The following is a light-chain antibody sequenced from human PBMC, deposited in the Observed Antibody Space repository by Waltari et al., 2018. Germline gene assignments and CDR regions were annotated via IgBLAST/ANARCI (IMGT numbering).Light chain of an antibody. Sequence: QSALTQPASVSGSPGQSITISCTGTSSDVGSYNLVSWYQQHPGKAPKVMIYEDNKRPSGVSNRFSGSKSGNTASLTISGLQAEDEADYYCCSYAGSSRHWLFGGGTKLAVL. J-gene: IGLJ3*02. V-gene: IGLV2-23*01. CDR3: CSYAGSSRHWL. CDR1: SSDVGSYNL. CDR2: EDN.